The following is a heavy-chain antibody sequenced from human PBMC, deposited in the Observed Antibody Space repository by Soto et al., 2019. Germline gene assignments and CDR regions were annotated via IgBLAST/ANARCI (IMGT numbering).Heavy chain of an antibody. CDR2: IYPSGTI. V-gene: IGHV4-30-2*01. Sequence: PSETLSLTCAVSGVSITTNGYSWSWIRQPPGKGLEWIGYIYPSGTIFYNPSLNSRVTISADTSNNQFSLKSTSVTAADTAVYFCATYTAFAKYYFDYWGRGTLVTVSS. CDR1: GVSITTNGYS. D-gene: IGHD3-16*01. CDR3: ATYTAFAKYYFDY. J-gene: IGHJ4*02.